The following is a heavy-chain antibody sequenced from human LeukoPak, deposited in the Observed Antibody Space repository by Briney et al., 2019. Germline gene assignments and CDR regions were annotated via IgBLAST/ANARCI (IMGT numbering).Heavy chain of an antibody. CDR2: IKEDGSEE. J-gene: IGHJ4*02. V-gene: IGHV3-7*01. CDR1: GFTFSNYW. Sequence: PGGSLRLSCAASGFTFSNYWMNWIRQAPGKGLEWVANIKEDGSEEYYVDSVKGRFTISRDSAKNSLYLQMNSLRAEGTAVYYCARDNGDYWGQGTLVTVSS. CDR3: ARDNGDY.